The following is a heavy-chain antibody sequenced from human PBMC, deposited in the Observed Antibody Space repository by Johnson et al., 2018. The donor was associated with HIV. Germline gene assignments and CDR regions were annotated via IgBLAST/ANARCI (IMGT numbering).Heavy chain of an antibody. V-gene: IGHV3-30*04. CDR1: KFTFNSYT. CDR2: ISYDGSNT. D-gene: IGHD1-26*01. Sequence: QVQVVESGGGVVQPGRSLRLSCAASKFTFNSYTLHWVRQAPGKGLEWVAVISYDGSNTYYADSVTGRFTISRDNSKNTLYLQRNSRRAEDTAVYYCARGANSGSYFGAFDIWGRGTMVTVSS. CDR3: ARGANSGSYFGAFDI. J-gene: IGHJ3*02.